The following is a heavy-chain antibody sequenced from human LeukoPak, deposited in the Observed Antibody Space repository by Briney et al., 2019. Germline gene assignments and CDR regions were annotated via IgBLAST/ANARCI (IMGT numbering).Heavy chain of an antibody. J-gene: IGHJ6*03. CDR3: ARGSGYYGSGSFLPPFYYMDV. Sequence: ASVKVSCKASGYTFTSYDINWVRQATGQGLEWMGWMNPNSGNTGYAQKFQGRVTITRNTSISTAYMELSSLRSEDTAVYYCARGSGYYGSGSFLPPFYYMDVWGKGTTVTVSS. D-gene: IGHD3-10*01. CDR1: GYTFTSYD. V-gene: IGHV1-8*03. CDR2: MNPNSGNT.